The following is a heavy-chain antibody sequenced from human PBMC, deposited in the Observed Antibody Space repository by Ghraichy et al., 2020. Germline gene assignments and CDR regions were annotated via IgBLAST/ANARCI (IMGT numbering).Heavy chain of an antibody. CDR3: TRDPGYCSTSTCYAEGGWFDP. J-gene: IGHJ5*02. Sequence: GVLNISCAASGFTFGSNAMSWVRQAPGKGLEWVSTISGSGGNRHYADSVKGRFTISRDNSKNTVDLHMNSLRADDTAVYYCTRDPGYCSTSTCYAEGGWFDPWGQGALVTVSS. CDR2: ISGSGGNR. CDR1: GFTFGSNA. V-gene: IGHV3-23*01. D-gene: IGHD2-2*01.